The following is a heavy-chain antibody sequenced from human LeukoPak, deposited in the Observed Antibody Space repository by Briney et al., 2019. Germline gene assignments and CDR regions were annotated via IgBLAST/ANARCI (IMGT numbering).Heavy chain of an antibody. Sequence: PSETLSLTCAVSGYSISSGYYWGWIRQPPGKGLEWIGSIYHSGSTYYNPSLKSRVTISVDTSKNQFSLKLGSVTAADTAVYYCARDIRGPLSTAGYCSSTSCYGEDNWFDPWGQGTLVTVSS. CDR3: ARDIRGPLSTAGYCSSTSCYGEDNWFDP. D-gene: IGHD2-2*01. CDR1: GYSISSGYY. J-gene: IGHJ5*02. CDR2: IYHSGST. V-gene: IGHV4-38-2*02.